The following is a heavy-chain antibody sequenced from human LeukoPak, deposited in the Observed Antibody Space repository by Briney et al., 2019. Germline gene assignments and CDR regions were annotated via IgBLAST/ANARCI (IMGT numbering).Heavy chain of an antibody. V-gene: IGHV4-4*07. CDR3: ARVLVPAAMGNWYFDL. CDR2: IYPSGTT. CDR1: GASVSSYY. J-gene: IGHJ2*01. Sequence: SETLSLTCSVSGASVSSYYWSWIRQPAGKGLEWIGRIYPSGTTHYNPSLKSRVTISRDTSKNQFSLKLSSVTAADTAVYYCARVLVPAAMGNWYFDLWGRGTLVTVSS. D-gene: IGHD2-2*01.